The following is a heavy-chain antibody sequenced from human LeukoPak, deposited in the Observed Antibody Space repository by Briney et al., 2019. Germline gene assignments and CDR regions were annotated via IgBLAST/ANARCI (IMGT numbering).Heavy chain of an antibody. CDR2: ISGSGGST. CDR1: GFSVSNTY. D-gene: IGHD3-22*01. CDR3: AKGALYDSSGYYYFDY. Sequence: GGSLRLSCAASGFSVSNTYKTWFRQAPGKGLEWVSAISGSGGSTYYADSVKGRFTISRDNSKNTLYLQMNSLRAEDTAVYYCAKGALYDSSGYYYFDYWGQGTLVTVSS. V-gene: IGHV3-23*01. J-gene: IGHJ4*02.